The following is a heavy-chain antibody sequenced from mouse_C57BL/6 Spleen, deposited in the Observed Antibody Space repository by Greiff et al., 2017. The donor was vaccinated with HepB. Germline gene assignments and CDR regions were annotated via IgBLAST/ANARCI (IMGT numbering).Heavy chain of an antibody. CDR1: GFSLSTFGMG. D-gene: IGHD1-1*01. CDR3: ALISYYGSFYAMDY. V-gene: IGHV8-8*01. J-gene: IGHJ4*01. CDR2: IWWDDDK. Sequence: QVTLKVCGPGILQPSQTLSLTCSFSGFSLSTFGMGVGWIRQPSGKGLEWLAHIWWDDDKYYNPALKSRLTISKDTSKNQVFLKIANVDTADTATYYCALISYYGSFYAMDYWGQGTSVTVSS.